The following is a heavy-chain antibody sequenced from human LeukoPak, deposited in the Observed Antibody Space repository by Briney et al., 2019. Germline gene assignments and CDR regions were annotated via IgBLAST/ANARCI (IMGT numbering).Heavy chain of an antibody. Sequence: SETLSLTCTVSGGSISSYYWSWIRQPAGKGLEWIGRIYTSGSTNYNPSLKSRVTMSVDTSKNQFSLKLSSVTAADTAVYYCAREVGDCSSTSCLSNYYFDYWGQGTLVTVSS. J-gene: IGHJ4*02. CDR2: IYTSGST. CDR3: AREVGDCSSTSCLSNYYFDY. V-gene: IGHV4-4*07. CDR1: GGSISSYY. D-gene: IGHD2-2*01.